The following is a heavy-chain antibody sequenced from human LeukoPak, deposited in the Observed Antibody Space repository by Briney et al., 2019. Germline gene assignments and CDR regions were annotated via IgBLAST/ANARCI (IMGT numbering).Heavy chain of an antibody. J-gene: IGHJ4*02. Sequence: GRSLRLSCAAAGFTFSSYGMHWVRQAPGKGLEWVALIWYDGSNKYYADSVKGRFTISRDNSKNTLYLQMNSLRAEDTAVYYCARGGDYYDSENDYWGQRTLVTVSS. CDR3: ARGGDYYDSENDY. D-gene: IGHD3-22*01. CDR2: IWYDGSNK. CDR1: GFTFSSYG. V-gene: IGHV3-33*01.